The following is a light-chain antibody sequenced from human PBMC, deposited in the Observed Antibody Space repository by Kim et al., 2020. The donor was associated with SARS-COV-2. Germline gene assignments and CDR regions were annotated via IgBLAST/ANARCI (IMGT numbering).Light chain of an antibody. CDR1: QGIDRDS. Sequence: PVYPGERATLSCRTSQGIDRDSLDWYQQKPGQAPRLLIYGASSRATGIADRISGRRSGTDFTLTISSLEPEDFAVYYCQKYGGSIFGGGTKVDIK. CDR3: QKYGGSI. V-gene: IGKV3-20*01. J-gene: IGKJ4*01. CDR2: GAS.